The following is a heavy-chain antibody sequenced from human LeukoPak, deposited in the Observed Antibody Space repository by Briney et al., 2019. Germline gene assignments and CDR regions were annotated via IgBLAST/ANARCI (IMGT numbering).Heavy chain of an antibody. J-gene: IGHJ4*02. Sequence: PGGSLRLSCAASGFTFSSYWMSWVRQAPGKGLEWVANIKQDGSEKYYVDSVKGRFTISRDNAKNSLYLQMNSLRAEDTAVYYCARHFRGYSYGFDYWGQGTLVTVSS. CDR3: ARHFRGYSYGFDY. CDR1: GFTFSSYW. D-gene: IGHD5-18*01. V-gene: IGHV3-7*01. CDR2: IKQDGSEK.